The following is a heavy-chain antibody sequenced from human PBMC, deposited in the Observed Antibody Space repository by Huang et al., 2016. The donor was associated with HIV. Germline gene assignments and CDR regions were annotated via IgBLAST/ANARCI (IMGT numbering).Heavy chain of an antibody. Sequence: VQLVQSGAEVKKPGESLKISCKGSGYSFSSYWIAWVRQMPGKGLEWMVIIFPVDSDTTYSPSFEGQVTISADKSIGTAYLQWSSLKASDTAMYYCARRFSSSSGYFDYWGQGSLVTVSS. J-gene: IGHJ4*02. V-gene: IGHV5-51*01. CDR1: GYSFSSYW. CDR2: IFPVDSDT. CDR3: ARRFSSSSGYFDY. D-gene: IGHD6-6*01.